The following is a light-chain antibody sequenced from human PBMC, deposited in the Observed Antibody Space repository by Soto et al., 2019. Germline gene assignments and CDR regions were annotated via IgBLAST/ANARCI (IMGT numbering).Light chain of an antibody. Sequence: ELVMTQSPATLSVSPGERATLSCRASQSVSSNLAWYQQKPGQAPRLLIYGASNRATGIPARFSGSGSGTDFTLTITRLEPEDFAVYYCQQYVTSSPRTFGQGTKVDIK. J-gene: IGKJ1*01. CDR1: QSVSSN. CDR3: QQYVTSSPRT. V-gene: IGKV3-15*01. CDR2: GAS.